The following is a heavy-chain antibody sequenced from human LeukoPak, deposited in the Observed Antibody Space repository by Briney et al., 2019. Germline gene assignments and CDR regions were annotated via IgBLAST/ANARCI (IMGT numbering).Heavy chain of an antibody. CDR1: GFTFSSYA. J-gene: IGHJ4*02. V-gene: IGHV3-23*01. CDR3: AKVESPYSGSYPLDY. Sequence: GGSLRLSCAASGFTFSSYAMSWVRQAPGKGLEWVSAISGSGGSTYYADSVKGRFTISRDNSKNTLYLQMNSLRAEDTAVYYCAKVESPYSGSYPLDYWGQGTLVTVSS. D-gene: IGHD1-26*01. CDR2: ISGSGGST.